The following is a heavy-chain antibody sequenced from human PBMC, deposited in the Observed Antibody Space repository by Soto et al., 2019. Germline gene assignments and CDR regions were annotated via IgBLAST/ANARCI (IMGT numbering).Heavy chain of an antibody. D-gene: IGHD6-6*01. CDR2: ISGSGGST. V-gene: IGHV3-23*01. Sequence: EVQLLESGGGLVQPGGSLRLSCAASGFTFSSYAMSWVRQAPGKGLEWVSAISGSGGSTYYADSVKGRFTIPRDKSKNTLYLHMNSLRAEDTAVYYCTKALAARALNCLDPWGQGTLVTVSS. CDR1: GFTFSSYA. CDR3: TKALAARALNCLDP. J-gene: IGHJ5*02.